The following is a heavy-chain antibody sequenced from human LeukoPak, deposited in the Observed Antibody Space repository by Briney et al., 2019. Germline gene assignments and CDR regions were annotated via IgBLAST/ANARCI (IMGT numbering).Heavy chain of an antibody. J-gene: IGHJ3*02. CDR1: GFTFSSYW. CDR3: ARETIDGTYQTDAFDI. CDR2: ISGDGTST. Sequence: GGSLRLSCTASGFTFSSYWMHWVRQAPGKGLVWLSRISGDGTSTSYADSVKGRFTISRDTAKNTVYLHMNSLRVEDTAVFYCARETIDGTYQTDAFDIWGQGTMVTVSS. V-gene: IGHV3-74*01. D-gene: IGHD4/OR15-4a*01.